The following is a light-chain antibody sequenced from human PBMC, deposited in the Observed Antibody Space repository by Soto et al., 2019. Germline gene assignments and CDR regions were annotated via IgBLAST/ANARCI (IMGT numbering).Light chain of an antibody. CDR1: SSNIGAGYD. V-gene: IGLV1-40*01. CDR3: QSYDSSVSAVV. CDR2: GNS. Sequence: QSVLTQPPSVSGALGQRVTSSCTGSSSNIGAGYDVHWYQQLPGTAPKLLIYGNSNRPSGVPDRFSGSKSGTSASLAITGLQAEDEADYYCQSYDSSVSAVVFGGGTKLTVL. J-gene: IGLJ2*01.